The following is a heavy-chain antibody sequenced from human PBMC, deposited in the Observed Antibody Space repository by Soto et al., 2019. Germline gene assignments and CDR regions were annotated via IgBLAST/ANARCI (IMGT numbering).Heavy chain of an antibody. J-gene: IGHJ5*02. D-gene: IGHD2-2*03. CDR3: ASGWMAAFDT. CDR1: GDSIKTHY. V-gene: IGHV4-59*11. Sequence: SETLSLTCNVTGDSIKTHYWSWIRQPPGKGLEWIGYIYYSGSTLYNPSLKRRVTISVDTAKNQFSLRLNSLTAADTAVYYCASGWMAAFDTWGQGTLVTVSA. CDR2: IYYSGST.